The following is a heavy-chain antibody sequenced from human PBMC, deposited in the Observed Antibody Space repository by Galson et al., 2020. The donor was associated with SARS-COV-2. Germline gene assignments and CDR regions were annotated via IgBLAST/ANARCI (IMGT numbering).Heavy chain of an antibody. CDR3: ARPGVGATRRNWFDP. J-gene: IGHJ5*02. CDR2: IYYSGST. D-gene: IGHD1-26*01. Sequence: SETLSLTCTVSGGSISSSSYYWGWIRQPPGKGLEWIGSIYYSGSTYYNPSLKSRVTISVDTSKNQFSLKLSSVTAADTAVYYCARPGVGATRRNWFDPWGQGTLVTVSS. CDR1: GGSISSSSYY. V-gene: IGHV4-39*01.